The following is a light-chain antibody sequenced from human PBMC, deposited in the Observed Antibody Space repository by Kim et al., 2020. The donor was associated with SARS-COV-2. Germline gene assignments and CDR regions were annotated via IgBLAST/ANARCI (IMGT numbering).Light chain of an antibody. Sequence: QAVVTQEPSLTVSPGGTVTLTCASSAGAVTSGNYSIWFQQKPGQVPRALINNTNKKHSLTPARFSGSLLGGKAALTLSAVQPEDEADYYCLLYYRAIWVFGGGTKVTVL. CDR1: AGAVTSGNY. V-gene: IGLV7-43*01. J-gene: IGLJ3*02. CDR3: LLYYRAIWV. CDR2: NTN.